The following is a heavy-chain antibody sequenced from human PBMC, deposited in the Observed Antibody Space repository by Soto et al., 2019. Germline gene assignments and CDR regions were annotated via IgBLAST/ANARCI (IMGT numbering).Heavy chain of an antibody. CDR2: ISDDSSRT. CDR3: VKGGWLDF. CDR1: GFTFNTFE. Sequence: EVQLLESGGGLVQPGGSLRLSCAASGFTFNTFEMSWVRQAPGRGLEWVSFISDDSSRTYYADAVKGRFTISRDNSKCTLYLQMNSLTAEDTAVYACVKGGWLDFWGQGTLVTVSS. J-gene: IGHJ5*01. D-gene: IGHD3-16*01. V-gene: IGHV3-23*01.